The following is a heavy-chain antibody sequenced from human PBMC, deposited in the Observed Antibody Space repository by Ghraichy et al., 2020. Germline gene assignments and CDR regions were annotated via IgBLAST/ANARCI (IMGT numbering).Heavy chain of an antibody. J-gene: IGHJ5*02. CDR2: IYYSGST. Sequence: SETLSLTCTVSGGSISSYYWSWIRQPPGKGLEWIGYIYYSGSTNYNPSLKSRVTISVDTSKNQFSLKLSSVTAADTAVYYCARSGFWSGYYEGEDNWFDPWGQGTLVTVSS. CDR1: GGSISSYY. CDR3: ARSGFWSGYYEGEDNWFDP. D-gene: IGHD3-3*01. V-gene: IGHV4-59*01.